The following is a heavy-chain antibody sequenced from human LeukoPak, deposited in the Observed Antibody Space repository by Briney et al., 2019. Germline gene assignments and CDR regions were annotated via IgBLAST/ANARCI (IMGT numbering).Heavy chain of an antibody. Sequence: PGGSLRLSCAASGFTFNNYAMSWVRQAPGKGLEWVSAISNTGGTTYYADSVKGRFTISRDNSKNTLYLQMNSLRAEDTAVYYCAKVMDRGAGDAFDIWGQGTMVTVSS. D-gene: IGHD3-10*01. CDR2: ISNTGGTT. J-gene: IGHJ3*02. CDR3: AKVMDRGAGDAFDI. V-gene: IGHV3-23*01. CDR1: GFTFNNYA.